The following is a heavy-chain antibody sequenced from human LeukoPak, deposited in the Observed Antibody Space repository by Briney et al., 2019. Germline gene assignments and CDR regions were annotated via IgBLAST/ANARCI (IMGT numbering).Heavy chain of an antibody. Sequence: GASVTVSCKASGYTFTGYYMHWVRQAPGQGLEWMGWINPNSGGTNYAQKFQGRVTMTRDTSISTAYMELSRLRSDDTAVYYCARGFYGGNRAYYFDYWGQGTLVAVSS. CDR3: ARGFYGGNRAYYFDY. CDR2: INPNSGGT. V-gene: IGHV1-2*02. J-gene: IGHJ4*02. CDR1: GYTFTGYY. D-gene: IGHD4-23*01.